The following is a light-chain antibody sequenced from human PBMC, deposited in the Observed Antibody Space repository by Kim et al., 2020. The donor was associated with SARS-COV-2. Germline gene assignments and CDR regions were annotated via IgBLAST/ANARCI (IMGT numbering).Light chain of an antibody. CDR3: QAWDSSTAV. V-gene: IGLV3-1*01. Sequence: SVSPGQTASITCSGEKLGDKYACWYKQKPGQSPVLVIYQDSKRPSGIPERFSGSNSGNTATLTISGTQAMDEADYYCQAWDSSTAVFGGGTQLTVL. CDR1: KLGDKY. J-gene: IGLJ2*01. CDR2: QDS.